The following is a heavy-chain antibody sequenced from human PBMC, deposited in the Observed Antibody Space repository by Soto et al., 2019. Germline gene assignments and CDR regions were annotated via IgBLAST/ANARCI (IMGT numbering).Heavy chain of an antibody. CDR3: AIVPGCSYGNT. Sequence: GASVKVSCKASGYTFTSYAMNWVRQAPGQRLEWMGWINAGNGNTKYSQKFQGRVTITRDTSASTAYMRLSSLRSEDTAVYSCAIVPGCSYGNTWGHGTPVTVSS. V-gene: IGHV1-3*01. CDR2: INAGNGNT. CDR1: GYTFTSYA. J-gene: IGHJ5*01. D-gene: IGHD5-18*01.